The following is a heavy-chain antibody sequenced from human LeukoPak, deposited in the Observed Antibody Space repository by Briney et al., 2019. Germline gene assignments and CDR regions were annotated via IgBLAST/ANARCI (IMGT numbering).Heavy chain of an antibody. J-gene: IGHJ5*02. CDR3: ARCFLGFDP. CDR1: GGSISSYY. Sequence: PSETLSLTCTVSGGSISSYYWSWIRQPPGKGLEWIGYIYYSGSTNYNPSLKSRVTISVDTSKNQFPLKLSSVTAADTAVYYCARCFLGFDPWGQGTLVTVSS. CDR2: IYYSGST. D-gene: IGHD3-16*01. V-gene: IGHV4-59*01.